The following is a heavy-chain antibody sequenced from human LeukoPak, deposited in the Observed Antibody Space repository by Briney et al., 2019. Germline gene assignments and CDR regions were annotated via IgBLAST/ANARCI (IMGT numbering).Heavy chain of an antibody. D-gene: IGHD2-8*01. Sequence: PSETLSLTCTVSGGSVNNYYGSWIRQPAGKGLEWIGRIHSSGITNYNPSLKSRVYISLDKSKNQFSLKLISVTAADTAVYYCARDRCEGYCTSFDSWGQGTLVTVSS. CDR3: ARDRCEGYCTSFDS. CDR2: IHSSGIT. J-gene: IGHJ5*01. V-gene: IGHV4-4*07. CDR1: GGSVNNYY.